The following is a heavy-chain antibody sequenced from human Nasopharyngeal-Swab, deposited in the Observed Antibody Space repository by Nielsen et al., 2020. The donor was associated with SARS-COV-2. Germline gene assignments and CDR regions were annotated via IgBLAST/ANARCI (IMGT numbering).Heavy chain of an antibody. CDR2: ISSNTRYGTYI. D-gene: IGHD5-18*01. CDR1: GFTFSSYA. J-gene: IGHJ6*02. Sequence: GESLKISCTASGFTFSSYAMSWVRQAPGKGLEWVSSISSNTRYGTYIYYADSVKGRFTISRDNSKNTLLLQMNNLRDEDTAVYYCAFVDTTLLGSYYSDLDVWGQGTTVTVSS. CDR3: AFVDTTLLGSYYSDLDV. V-gene: IGHV3-23*01.